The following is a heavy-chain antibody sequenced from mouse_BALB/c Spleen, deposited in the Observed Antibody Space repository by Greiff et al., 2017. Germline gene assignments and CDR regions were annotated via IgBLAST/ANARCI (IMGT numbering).Heavy chain of an antibody. CDR1: GFTFSSYT. V-gene: IGHV5-6-4*01. CDR2: ISSGGSST. CDR3: TREGRWRGFAY. D-gene: IGHD1-1*02. J-gene: IGHJ3*01. Sequence: EGKLMESGGGLVKPGGSLKLSCAASGFTFSSYTMSWVRQTPEKRLEWVATISSGGSSTYYPDSVKGRFTISRDNAKNTLYLQMSSLKSEDTAMYYCTREGRWRGFAYWGQGTLVTVSA.